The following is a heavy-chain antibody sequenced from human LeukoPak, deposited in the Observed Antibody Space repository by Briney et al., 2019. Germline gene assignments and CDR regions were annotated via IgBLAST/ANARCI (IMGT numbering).Heavy chain of an antibody. J-gene: IGHJ5*02. D-gene: IGHD3-10*01. V-gene: IGHV3-23*01. CDR2: ISRSGDNT. CDR1: GFTFSGYA. CDR3: AKAGANWFDP. Sequence: GGSLRLSCAASGFTFSGYAMSGGRQAPGKGLQWVSTISRSGDNTYYADSVKGRFTISRDNSKNTLYLQMSSLRAEDTAVYYCAKAGANWFDPWGQGTLVTVSS.